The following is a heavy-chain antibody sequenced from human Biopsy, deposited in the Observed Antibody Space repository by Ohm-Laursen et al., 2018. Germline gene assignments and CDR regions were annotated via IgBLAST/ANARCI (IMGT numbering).Heavy chain of an antibody. CDR1: GYKFTSYG. Sequence: SVKVSCKASGYKFTSYGMSWVRQAPGQGFEWMGRISGYNGNTNYAQKFQGRITMTIDAATSTGYMDLRSLKSDDTVVYYCARIAAAGWDDYWGQGTLVTVSS. CDR3: ARIAAAGWDDY. J-gene: IGHJ4*02. V-gene: IGHV1-18*01. D-gene: IGHD6-25*01. CDR2: ISGYNGNT.